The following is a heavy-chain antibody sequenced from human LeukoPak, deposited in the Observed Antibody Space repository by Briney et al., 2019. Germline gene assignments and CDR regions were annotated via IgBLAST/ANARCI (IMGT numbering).Heavy chain of an antibody. J-gene: IGHJ4*02. CDR3: AKSSIVVVVAATGPDY. D-gene: IGHD2-15*01. CDR1: GFTLNNYPA. V-gene: IGHV3-30*04. CDR2: ISYDGSNK. Sequence: GRPLRLSCIASGFTLNNYPAMHWVRQAPGKGLEWVAVISYDGSNKYYADSVKGRFTISRDNSKNTLYLQMNSLRAEDTAVYYCAKSSIVVVVAATGPDYWGQGTLVTVSS.